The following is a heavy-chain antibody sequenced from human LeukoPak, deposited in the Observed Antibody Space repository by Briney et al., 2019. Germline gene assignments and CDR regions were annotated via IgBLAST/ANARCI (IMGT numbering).Heavy chain of an antibody. V-gene: IGHV4-39*01. D-gene: IGHD1-26*01. CDR2: IYYDGST. Sequence: YSRGGIGQRPGKGLKWIGSIYYDGSTYYNPSLKSRVTISVDTSKNQFSLKLTSVTAADTAVYFCARRSDSGSDDGEDYFDYWGQGTLVTVSS. CDR3: ARRSDSGSDDGEDYFDY. CDR1: YS. J-gene: IGHJ4*02.